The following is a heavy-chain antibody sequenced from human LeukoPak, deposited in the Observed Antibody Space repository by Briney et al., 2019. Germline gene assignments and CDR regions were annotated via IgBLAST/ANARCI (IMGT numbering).Heavy chain of an antibody. J-gene: IGHJ4*02. V-gene: IGHV3-23*01. CDR3: ARIGNYLDY. D-gene: IGHD1-26*01. Sequence: QTGGSLRLSCAASGFTFNSYAMSWVRQAPEKGLEWVATISGSGGGTYYADSVKGRFTISRDDSKNTLYLQMNSLKTEDTAVYYCARIGNYLDYWGQGTLVTVSS. CDR1: GFTFNSYA. CDR2: ISGSGGGT.